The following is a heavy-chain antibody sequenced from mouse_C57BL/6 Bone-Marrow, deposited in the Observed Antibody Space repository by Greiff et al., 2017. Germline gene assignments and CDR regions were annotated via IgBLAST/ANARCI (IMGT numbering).Heavy chain of an antibody. Sequence: QVQLKQSGAELARPGASVKLSCKASGYTFTSYGISWVKQRTGQGLEWIGEIYPRSGNTYYNEKFKGKDTLTADKSSSTAYMELRSLTSEDSAVYCCAREGLWGDWYFDVWGTGTTVTVSS. J-gene: IGHJ1*03. CDR1: GYTFTSYG. CDR3: AREGLWGDWYFDV. V-gene: IGHV1-81*01. D-gene: IGHD1-1*01. CDR2: IYPRSGNT.